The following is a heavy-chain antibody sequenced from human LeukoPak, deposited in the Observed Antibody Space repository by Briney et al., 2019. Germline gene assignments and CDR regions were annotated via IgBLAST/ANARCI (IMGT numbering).Heavy chain of an antibody. CDR2: IKQDGSEK. CDR1: GFTFSSYW. CDR3: ARGVRSSNELHYYYYGMDV. J-gene: IGHJ6*02. V-gene: IGHV3-7*01. D-gene: IGHD1-26*01. Sequence: GGSLRLSCAASGFTFSSYWTSWVRQAPGKGLEWVANIKQDGSEKYYVDSVKGRFTISRDNAKNSLYLQMNSLRAEDTAVYYCARGVRSSNELHYYYYGMDVWGQGTTVTVSS.